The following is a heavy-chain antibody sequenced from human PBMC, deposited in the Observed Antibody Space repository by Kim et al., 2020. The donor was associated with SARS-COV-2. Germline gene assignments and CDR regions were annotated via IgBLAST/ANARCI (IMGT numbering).Heavy chain of an antibody. CDR1: GGSFSGYY. CDR3: ARGRRWLQFSY. D-gene: IGHD5-12*01. J-gene: IGHJ4*02. CDR2: INHSGST. Sequence: SETLSLTCAVYGGSFSGYYWSWIRQPPGKGLEWIGEINHSGSTNYNPSLKSRVTISVDTSKNQFSLKLSSVTAADTAVYYCARGRRWLQFSYWGQGTLVT. V-gene: IGHV4-34*01.